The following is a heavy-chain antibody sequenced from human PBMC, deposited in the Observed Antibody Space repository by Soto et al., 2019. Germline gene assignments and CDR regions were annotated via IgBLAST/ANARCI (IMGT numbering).Heavy chain of an antibody. Sequence: PGGSLRLSCVASGFTFSTYTMSWVRQAPGKGLEWVSVISGRGGSPSYADSVQGRFSIYRDNPKNTLYLQMNSLRGGDTAIYYCAKARCSTTDCYVPDYWGQGTLVTVSS. J-gene: IGHJ4*02. CDR1: GFTFSTYT. D-gene: IGHD2-2*01. V-gene: IGHV3-23*01. CDR2: ISGRGGSP. CDR3: AKARCSTTDCYVPDY.